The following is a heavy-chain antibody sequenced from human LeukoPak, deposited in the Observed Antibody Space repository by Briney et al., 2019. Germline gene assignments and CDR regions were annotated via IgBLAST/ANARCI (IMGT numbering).Heavy chain of an antibody. CDR1: GYTFTGHY. CDR2: INPNSGDT. D-gene: IGHD6-19*01. V-gene: IGHV1-2*02. Sequence: ASVKVSCKTSGYTFTGHYMHWVRQAPGQGLEWMGWINPNSGDTNYAQKFQGRVTMTRDTSISTAYMELSSLRSDDTAVYYCARDRDNSGDDWGQGTLVSVSS. CDR3: ARDRDNSGDD. J-gene: IGHJ4*02.